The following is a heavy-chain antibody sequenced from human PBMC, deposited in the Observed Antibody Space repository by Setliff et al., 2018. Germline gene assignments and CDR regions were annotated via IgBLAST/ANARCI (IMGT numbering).Heavy chain of an antibody. CDR1: GFIFDDYA. J-gene: IGHJ4*02. CDR2: IRAGSDNI. Sequence: PGGSLRLSCAASGFIFDDYAMHWVRQAPGKGLEWVSGIRAGSDNIAYADSVKGRFTISRDNSKNTLYLQMNGLTAADTAMYYCVRAPRSLPRPLDYWGQGTLVTVSS. V-gene: IGHV3-9*01. D-gene: IGHD1-1*01. CDR3: VRAPRSLPRPLDY.